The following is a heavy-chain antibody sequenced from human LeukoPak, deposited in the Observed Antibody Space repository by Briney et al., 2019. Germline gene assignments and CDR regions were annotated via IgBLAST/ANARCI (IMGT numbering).Heavy chain of an antibody. CDR3: ARDRYYGSGTYNYFDY. V-gene: IGHV1-3*01. Sequence: ASVKVSCKASGYTFTTHTLHWVRQAPGQRLEWMGWINAGNGYTTYSQKFQGRVTITRDTSASTAYMELSSLRSEGAAVYYCARDRYYGSGTYNYFDYWGQGTLVTVSS. J-gene: IGHJ4*02. CDR1: GYTFTTHT. CDR2: INAGNGYT. D-gene: IGHD3-10*01.